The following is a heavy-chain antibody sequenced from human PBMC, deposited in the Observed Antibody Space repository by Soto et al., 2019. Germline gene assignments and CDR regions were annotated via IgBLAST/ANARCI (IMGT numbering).Heavy chain of an antibody. Sequence: EVQLLESGGGLVQPGGSLRLSCAVSGFTFNNYAMNWVRQAPGKGLEWVSSISDSGGRTYYADSVKGRFTISRDNSKNTLYLQMNSLRAEDTAIYYCAKAALGDYVYYGMDVWGQGTTVTVSS. CDR1: GFTFNNYA. CDR3: AKAALGDYVYYGMDV. CDR2: ISDSGGRT. J-gene: IGHJ6*02. V-gene: IGHV3-23*01.